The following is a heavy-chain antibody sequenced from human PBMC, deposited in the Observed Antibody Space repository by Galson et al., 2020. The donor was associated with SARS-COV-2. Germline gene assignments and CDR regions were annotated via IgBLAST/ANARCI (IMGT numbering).Heavy chain of an antibody. V-gene: IGHV4-31*03. CDR2: IYYSGST. D-gene: IGHD5-18*01. CDR3: ARTGDTAIVTP. CDR1: GVSISSGGYY. J-gene: IGHJ5*02. Sequence: SQTLSLTCTVSGVSISSGGYYWSWIRQHPGKGLEWIGYIYYSGSTYYNPSLKSRVTISVDTSKNQFSLRLSSVAAADTAVYYCARTGDTAIVTPWGQGTLVTVSS.